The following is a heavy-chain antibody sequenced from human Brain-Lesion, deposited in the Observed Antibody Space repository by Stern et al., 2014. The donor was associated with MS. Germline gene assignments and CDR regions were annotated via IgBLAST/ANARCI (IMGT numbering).Heavy chain of an antibody. Sequence: MQLVESGQGLVKPSQTLSLSCTVSGGSISSGGYYWSWIRQPAGKGLEWIGRIFNSGSTSYTPSLKRRVPISIDTPKNQFSLRLNSMTAADTAVYYCARGRVVPGFQYYATDVWGQGTTVIVSS. CDR2: IFNSGST. CDR1: GGSISSGGYY. V-gene: IGHV4-61*02. J-gene: IGHJ6*02. CDR3: ARGRVVPGFQYYATDV. D-gene: IGHD2-2*01.